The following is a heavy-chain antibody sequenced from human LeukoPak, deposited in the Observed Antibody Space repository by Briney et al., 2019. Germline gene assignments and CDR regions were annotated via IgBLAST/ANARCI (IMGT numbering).Heavy chain of an antibody. V-gene: IGHV4-39*07. Sequence: KGLEWIGSIYYSGSTYYNPSLKSRVTISVDTSKNQFSLKLSSVTAADTAVYYCARDDGSPWGQGTLVTVSS. D-gene: IGHD1-26*01. J-gene: IGHJ5*02. CDR2: IYYSGST. CDR3: ARDDGSP.